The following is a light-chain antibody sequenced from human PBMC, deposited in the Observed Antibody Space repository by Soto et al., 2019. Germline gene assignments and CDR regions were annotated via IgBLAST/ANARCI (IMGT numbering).Light chain of an antibody. CDR1: QGINNY. Sequence: DIQMTQSPSSLSASVGDRVTITCRASQGINNYLVWFQQKPGKAPKTLISAASSLQGGVPSRFSGSGSGTVFTLTISSLQPEDFATYFCLQYSEYPITFGQRTRLDIK. CDR3: LQYSEYPIT. CDR2: AAS. V-gene: IGKV1-16*01. J-gene: IGKJ5*01.